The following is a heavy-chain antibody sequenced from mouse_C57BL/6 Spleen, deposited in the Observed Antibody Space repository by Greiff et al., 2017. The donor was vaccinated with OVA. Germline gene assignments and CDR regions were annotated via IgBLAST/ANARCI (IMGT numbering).Heavy chain of an antibody. CDR2: INPNNGGT. CDR3: ARWSYSNYYYAMDY. Sequence: VQLQQSGPELVKPGASVKISCKASGYTFTDYYMNWVKQSHGKSLEWIGDINPNNGGTSYNQKFKGKATLTVDKSSSTAYMELRSLTSEDSAVYYCARWSYSNYYYAMDYWGQGTSVTVSS. D-gene: IGHD2-5*01. J-gene: IGHJ4*01. V-gene: IGHV1-26*01. CDR1: GYTFTDYY.